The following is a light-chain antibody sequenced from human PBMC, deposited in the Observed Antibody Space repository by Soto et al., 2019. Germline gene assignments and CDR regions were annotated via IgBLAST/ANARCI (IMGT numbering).Light chain of an antibody. Sequence: QSALTQPASVSGSPGQSITISCTGTSSDVGSDNLVSWYQQHPGKAPKLMIYEGSKRPSGVSNRFSGSKSGNTASLTISGLQAEDEADYYCCSYAGSVVFGGGTKLTV. J-gene: IGLJ2*01. V-gene: IGLV2-23*01. CDR3: CSYAGSVV. CDR2: EGS. CDR1: SSDVGSDNL.